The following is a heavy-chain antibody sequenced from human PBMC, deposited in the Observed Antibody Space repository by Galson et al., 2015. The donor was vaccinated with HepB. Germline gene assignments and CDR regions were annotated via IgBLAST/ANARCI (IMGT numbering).Heavy chain of an antibody. J-gene: IGHJ3*02. D-gene: IGHD1-26*01. V-gene: IGHV1-18*04. CDR1: GYTFTSYG. CDR2: ISAYNGNT. Sequence: SVKVSCKASGYTFTSYGISWVRQAPGQGLEWMGWISAYNGNTNYAQKFQGRVTITADESTSTAYMELSSLRSEDTAVYYCAREVGGTQVSFDIWGQGTMVTVSS. CDR3: AREVGGTQVSFDI.